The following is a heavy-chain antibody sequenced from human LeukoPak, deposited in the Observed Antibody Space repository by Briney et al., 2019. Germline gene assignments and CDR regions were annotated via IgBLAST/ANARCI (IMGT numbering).Heavy chain of an antibody. CDR3: AKRIQSAMATGY. CDR1: GFTFSNSA. CDR2: ISGSGGST. Sequence: PGGSLRLACAASGFTFSNSALSWVRQAPGKGLEWVSDISGSGGSTYYADSAKGRFTISRDNSKNTLYLQMNSLSVEDTAVYYCAKRIQSAMATGYWGQGTLVTVSS. J-gene: IGHJ4*02. V-gene: IGHV3-23*01. D-gene: IGHD5-18*01.